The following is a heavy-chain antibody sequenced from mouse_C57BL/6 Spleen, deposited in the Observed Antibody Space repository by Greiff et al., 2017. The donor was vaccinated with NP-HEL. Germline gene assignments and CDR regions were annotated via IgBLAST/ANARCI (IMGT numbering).Heavy chain of an antibody. D-gene: IGHD1-1*01. CDR3: ASDYGSSYFSYWYFDV. V-gene: IGHV1-55*01. CDR2: IYPGSGST. Sequence: QVQLQQPGAELVKPGASVKMSCKASGYTFTSYWITWVKQRPGQGLEWIGDIYPGSGSTNYNEKFKSKATLTVDTSSSTAYMQLSSLTSEDSAVYYCASDYGSSYFSYWYFDVWGTGTTVTVSS. CDR1: GYTFTSYW. J-gene: IGHJ1*03.